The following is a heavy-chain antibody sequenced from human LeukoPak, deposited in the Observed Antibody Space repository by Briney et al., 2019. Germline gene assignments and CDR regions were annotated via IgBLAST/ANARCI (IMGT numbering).Heavy chain of an antibody. V-gene: IGHV3-7*03. D-gene: IGHD6-19*01. J-gene: IGHJ6*02. CDR1: GFTFSSYW. CDR3: ARDMVKQWLISYYYYGMDV. CDR2: IKQDGSEK. Sequence: PGGSLRLSCAASGFTFSSYWMSWVRQAPGKGLEWVANIKQDGSEKYYVDSVKGRFTISRDNAKNSLYLQMNSLRAEDTAVYYCARDMVKQWLISYYYYGMDVWGQGTLVTVSS.